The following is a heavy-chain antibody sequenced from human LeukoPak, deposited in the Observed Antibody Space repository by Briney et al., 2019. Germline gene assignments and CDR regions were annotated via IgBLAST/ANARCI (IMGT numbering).Heavy chain of an antibody. Sequence: SETLSLNCSVSGGSMTTSSYYWVWIRQPPGKGLEWIGSVFYSGSTDYNPSLQSRVTISIDTSKRQFSLKLNSVTAADTAFYYCVRQSYSGYDGGLDFWGPGTLVAVSS. CDR2: VFYSGST. CDR1: GGSMTTSSYY. CDR3: VRQSYSGYDGGLDF. D-gene: IGHD5-12*01. J-gene: IGHJ4*02. V-gene: IGHV4-39*01.